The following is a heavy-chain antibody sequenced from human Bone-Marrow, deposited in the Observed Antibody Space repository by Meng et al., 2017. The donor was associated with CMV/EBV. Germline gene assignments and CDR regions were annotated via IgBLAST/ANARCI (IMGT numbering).Heavy chain of an antibody. J-gene: IGHJ4*02. CDR2: ISSSSSYI. D-gene: IGHD6-6*01. CDR1: GFTFSSYS. V-gene: IGHV3-21*01. CDR3: ARAIAADHYFDY. Sequence: EVQLVESGGCLVKPGGSLRLSCAASGFTFSSYSMNWVSQAPGKGLEWVSSISSSSSYIYYADSVKGRFTISRDNAKNSLYLQMNSLRAEDTAVYYCARAIAADHYFDYWGQGTLVTVSS.